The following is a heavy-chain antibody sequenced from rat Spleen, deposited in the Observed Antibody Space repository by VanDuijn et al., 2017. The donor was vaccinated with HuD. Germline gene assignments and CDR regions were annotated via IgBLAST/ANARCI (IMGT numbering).Heavy chain of an antibody. D-gene: IGHD3-2*01. V-gene: IGHV5-31*01. CDR3: ARGGFCRF. Sequence: EVQLVESGGGLVQPGGSLKLSCVASGFTFNNYWMTWIRQAPGKGLEWVASITNASGRTYYPDSVKGRFTISRDTAQNTLYLQMNSLRSEDTATYYCARGGFCRFWGQGVMVTVSS. CDR1: GFTFNNYW. J-gene: IGHJ2*01. CDR2: ITNASGRT.